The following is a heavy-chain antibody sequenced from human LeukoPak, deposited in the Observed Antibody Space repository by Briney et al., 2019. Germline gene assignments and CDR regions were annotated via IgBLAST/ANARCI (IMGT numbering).Heavy chain of an antibody. CDR3: ARDFVDIVATTMPFAY. CDR1: GYTFTGYY. J-gene: IGHJ4*02. D-gene: IGHD5-12*01. CDR2: INPNSGGT. Sequence: ASVKVSCKASGYTFTGYYMHWVRQAPGQGLEWMGWINPNSGGTNYAQKFQGRVTMTRDTSISTAYMKLSRLRSDDTAVYYCARDFVDIVATTMPFAYWGQGTLVTVSS. V-gene: IGHV1-2*02.